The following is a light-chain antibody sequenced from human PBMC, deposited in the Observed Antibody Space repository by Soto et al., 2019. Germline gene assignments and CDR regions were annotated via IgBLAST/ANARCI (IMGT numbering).Light chain of an antibody. CDR2: GNS. CDR1: SSNIGAGYD. J-gene: IGLJ2*01. Sequence: QSVLTQPPSVSGAPGQRVTISCTGSSSNIGAGYDVHWYQQLPGTAPKLLIYGNSNRPSGVPDRFSGSKSGTSASLAITGLQAYDEADYYCQSYDSSVSKVVFGGGTQLTVL. CDR3: QSYDSSVSKVV. V-gene: IGLV1-40*01.